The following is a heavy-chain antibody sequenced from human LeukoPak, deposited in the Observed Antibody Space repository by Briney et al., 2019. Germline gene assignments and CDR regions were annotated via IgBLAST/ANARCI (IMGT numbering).Heavy chain of an antibody. CDR1: GGSFSGYY. V-gene: IGHV4-34*01. CDR2: INRSGST. CDR3: ARLRYYDILTGYLYYFDY. J-gene: IGHJ4*02. D-gene: IGHD3-9*01. Sequence: PSETLSLTCTVYGGSFSGYYWSWIRQPPGKGLEWIREINRSGSTNYNPSLKSRVTISVDTSKNQFSLKLSSVTAADTAVYYCARLRYYDILTGYLYYFDYWGQGTLVTVSS.